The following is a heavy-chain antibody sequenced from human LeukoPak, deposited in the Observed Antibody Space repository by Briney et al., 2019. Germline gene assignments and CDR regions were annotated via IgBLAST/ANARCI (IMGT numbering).Heavy chain of an antibody. D-gene: IGHD6-13*01. V-gene: IGHV4-61*02. CDR3: ARGYSSSWYFNWFDP. CDR1: GGSISSSSYY. Sequence: SETLSLTCTVSGGSISSSSYYWSWIRQPAGKGLEWIGRIYTSGSTNYNPSLKSRVTISVDTSKNQFSLKLSSVTAADTAVYYCARGYSSSWYFNWFDPWGQGTLVTVSS. CDR2: IYTSGST. J-gene: IGHJ5*02.